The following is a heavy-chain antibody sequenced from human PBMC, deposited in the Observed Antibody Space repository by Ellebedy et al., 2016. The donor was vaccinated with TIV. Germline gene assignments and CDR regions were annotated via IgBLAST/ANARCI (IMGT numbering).Heavy chain of an antibody. Sequence: AASVTVSCKASGYTFTDYDINWVRQAPGQGLEWLGWMNPNSGNTGYAQKFQGRVTMTRDTSINTAYMELRSLTSEDTAVYYCANNLPLTGDFDYWGQGTLVTVSS. CDR1: GYTFTDYD. J-gene: IGHJ4*02. D-gene: IGHD7-27*01. CDR2: MNPNSGNT. V-gene: IGHV1-8*01. CDR3: ANNLPLTGDFDY.